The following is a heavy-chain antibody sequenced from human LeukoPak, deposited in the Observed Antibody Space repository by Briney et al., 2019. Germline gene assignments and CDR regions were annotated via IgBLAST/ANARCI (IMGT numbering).Heavy chain of an antibody. CDR3: ARDLVASDSSGSYFYYYGMDV. V-gene: IGHV1-18*01. D-gene: IGHD3-22*01. CDR2: ISGYNGHT. J-gene: IGHJ6*02. CDR1: GYTFTGFG. Sequence: ASVKVSCKASGYTFTGFGISWVRQAPGQGPEWMGWISGYNGHTNYAQKLQGRVTMSTDTSTSTAYMELRSLRSDDTAVYFCARDLVASDSSGSYFYYYGMDVWGQGTTVTVSS.